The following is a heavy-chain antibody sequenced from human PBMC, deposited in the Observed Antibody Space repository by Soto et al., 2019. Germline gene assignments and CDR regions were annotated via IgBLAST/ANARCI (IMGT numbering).Heavy chain of an antibody. V-gene: IGHV3-64D*06. Sequence: GGSLRLSCSASGFTFSSYAMHWVRQAPGKGLEYVSSISTNGGSTHYADSVKGRFTISRDNSKNTQYLQMSSLRADDTAVYYCARVQHPAYFDYWGQGTPVTVSS. CDR3: ARVQHPAYFDY. D-gene: IGHD3-10*01. CDR1: GFTFSSYA. CDR2: ISTNGGST. J-gene: IGHJ4*02.